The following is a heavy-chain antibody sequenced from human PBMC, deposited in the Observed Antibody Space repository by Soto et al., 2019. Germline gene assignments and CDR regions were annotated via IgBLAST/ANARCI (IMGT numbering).Heavy chain of an antibody. CDR2: IDPSDSYI. CDR3: ARRARYRSSTSCRAPDGIDV. V-gene: IGHV5-10-1*01. J-gene: IGHJ6*02. D-gene: IGHD2-2*01. CDR1: GYSFTSYW. Sequence: SVESMKISCKGSGYSFTSYWISWVRQMLGQGLARMGRIDPSDSYINYSPSFQGDVTISADKSISTAYLQWSSLKASDTAMYYCARRARYRSSTSCRAPDGIDVWRQGTTVTVSS.